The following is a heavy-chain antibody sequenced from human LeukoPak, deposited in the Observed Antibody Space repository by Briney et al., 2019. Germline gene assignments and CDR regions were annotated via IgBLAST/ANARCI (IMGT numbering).Heavy chain of an antibody. D-gene: IGHD2-8*01. CDR3: AREDCTNGVCYCCWFDP. V-gene: IGHV6-1*01. J-gene: IGHJ5*02. Sequence: SQTLSLTCAISGDSVSSNSAAWNWIRQSPSRGLEWLGRTYYRSKWYNDYAVSVKSRITINPDTSKNQFSLQLNSVTPEDTAVYYCAREDCTNGVCYCCWFDPWGQGTLVTVSS. CDR2: TYYRSKWYN. CDR1: GDSVSSNSAA.